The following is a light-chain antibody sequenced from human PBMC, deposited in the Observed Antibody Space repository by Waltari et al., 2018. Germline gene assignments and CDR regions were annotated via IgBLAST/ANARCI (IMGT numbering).Light chain of an antibody. V-gene: IGKV4-1*01. CDR2: WAS. J-gene: IGKJ1*01. Sequence: DIVMTQSPDSLAVSLGERATINCKSSQSVLYSSNNKNYLAWYQQNPGQPPKLLIYWASTRESGVPDRFSGSGSETDFTLTISSLQAEDVAVYYCQQYYSTPPTFGQGTKVEIK. CDR3: QQYYSTPPT. CDR1: QSVLYSSNNKNY.